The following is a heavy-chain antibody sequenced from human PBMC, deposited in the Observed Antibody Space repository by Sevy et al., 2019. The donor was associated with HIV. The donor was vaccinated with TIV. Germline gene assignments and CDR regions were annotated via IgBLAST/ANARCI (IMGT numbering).Heavy chain of an antibody. Sequence: GGSLRLSCADSGVTFSSYAMSWVRQAPGKGLEWVSTISGHGGSTYYAGAVKGRFTISRDNSKKMVYLQMNSLRAEDTAVYYCAKDSGSSGQIVVALRYWGQGTQVTVSS. CDR3: AKDSGSSGQIVVALRY. CDR2: ISGHGGST. V-gene: IGHV3-23*01. CDR1: GVTFSSYA. D-gene: IGHD3-22*01. J-gene: IGHJ4*02.